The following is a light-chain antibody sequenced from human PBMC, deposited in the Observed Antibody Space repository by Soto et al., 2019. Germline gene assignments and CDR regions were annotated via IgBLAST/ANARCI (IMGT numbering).Light chain of an antibody. CDR1: QSVSSSY. J-gene: IGKJ1*01. V-gene: IGKV3-20*01. Sequence: EMVLTQSPGTLSLSPGERATLSCRASQSVSSSYLAWYQQKPGQAPRLLIYGASTRATGIPDRFSGSGSGTDFTITISRLEPEDFAVYSCQQDGSSPTWTFGQGTKVEIE. CDR2: GAS. CDR3: QQDGSSPTWT.